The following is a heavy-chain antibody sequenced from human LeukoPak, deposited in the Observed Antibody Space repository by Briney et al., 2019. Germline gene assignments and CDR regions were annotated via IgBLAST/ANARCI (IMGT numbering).Heavy chain of an antibody. CDR2: IYTSGST. J-gene: IGHJ6*02. D-gene: IGHD2-2*01. CDR3: ARAPRVYCSSTSCYWEYYYYGMDV. CDR1: GGSISSYY. Sequence: SETLSLTCTVSGGSISSYYWSWIRQPAGKGLEWIGRIYTSGSTNYNPSLKSRVTMSVDTSKNQFSLKLSSVTAADTAVYYCARAPRVYCSSTSCYWEYYYYGMDVWGQGTTVTVSS. V-gene: IGHV4-4*07.